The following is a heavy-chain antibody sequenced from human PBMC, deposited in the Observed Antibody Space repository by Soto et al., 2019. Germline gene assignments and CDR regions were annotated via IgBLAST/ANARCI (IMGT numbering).Heavy chain of an antibody. CDR2: ITHSGST. CDR3: ARSSVRGWSY. Sequence: SETLSLTCAVYGGSFSGYYWAWIRQPPGKGLEWIGEITHSGSTNYNPSLKSRVTISVDTSKNQFSLNLNSVTAADTAVYYCARSSVRGWSYWGQGTLVTVSS. CDR1: GGSFSGYY. J-gene: IGHJ4*02. D-gene: IGHD3-10*02. V-gene: IGHV4-34*01.